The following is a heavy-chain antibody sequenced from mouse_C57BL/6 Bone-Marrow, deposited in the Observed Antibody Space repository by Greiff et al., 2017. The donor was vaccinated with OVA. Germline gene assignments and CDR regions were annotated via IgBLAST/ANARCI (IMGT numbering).Heavy chain of an antibody. CDR3: ARHPDPCAC. CDR1: GFTFSSYG. J-gene: IGHJ3*01. Sequence: EVKLVESGGDLVKPGGSLKLSCAASGFTFSSYGMSWVRQTPDKRLEWVATISSGGSYTYYPASVKGRFTISRDNAQNTLYLQMSSLKSEDTAMYYCARHPDPCACWGQGTLVTVSA. V-gene: IGHV5-6*01. CDR2: ISSGGSYT.